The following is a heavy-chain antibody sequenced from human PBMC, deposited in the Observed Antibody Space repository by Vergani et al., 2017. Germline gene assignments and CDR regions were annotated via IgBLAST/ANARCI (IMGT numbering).Heavy chain of an antibody. CDR1: GFTFNHYA. D-gene: IGHD5-12*01. CDR3: AKANPRNSGYDYLYYYHAMNV. J-gene: IGHJ6*02. V-gene: IGHV3-23*01. Sequence: EVQLLESGGDLVKLGGSLRLSCAAFGFTFNHYAMNWVRQVPGKGLKWGSGISGSGGSTYSAGSVKGRFTISRDSSKNTLYLQMNSLGAGDTAVYYCAKANPRNSGYDYLYYYHAMNVWGQGTTVTVSS. CDR2: ISGSGGST.